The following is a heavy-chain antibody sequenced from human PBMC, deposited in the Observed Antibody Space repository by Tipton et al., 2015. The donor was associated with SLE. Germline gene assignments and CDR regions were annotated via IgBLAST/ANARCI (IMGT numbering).Heavy chain of an antibody. CDR3: ARDGYSSGWDGDFDY. J-gene: IGHJ4*02. CDR2: IYYSGGT. CDR1: GGSISSYY. V-gene: IGHV4-59*12. Sequence: TLSLTCTVSGGSISSYYWSWIRQPPGKGLEWIGYIYYSGGTNYNPSLKSRVTISVDTSKNQFHLEVRSVTAADTAVYFCARDGYSSGWDGDFDYWGQGTLVTVSS. D-gene: IGHD6-19*01.